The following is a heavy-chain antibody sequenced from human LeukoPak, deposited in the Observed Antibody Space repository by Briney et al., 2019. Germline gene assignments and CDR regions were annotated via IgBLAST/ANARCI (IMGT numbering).Heavy chain of an antibody. D-gene: IGHD1-26*01. CDR3: ARDLVGGTHDY. CDR2: IFHSGGT. CDR1: GYSISSGYY. Sequence: TSETLSLTCSVSGYSISSGYYWGWIRQPPGKGLERIGSIFHSGGTYYNPSLRSRVTISVDTSRNQFSLKLTSVTAADTAVYYCARDLVGGTHDYWGQGTLVTVSS. V-gene: IGHV4-38-2*02. J-gene: IGHJ4*02.